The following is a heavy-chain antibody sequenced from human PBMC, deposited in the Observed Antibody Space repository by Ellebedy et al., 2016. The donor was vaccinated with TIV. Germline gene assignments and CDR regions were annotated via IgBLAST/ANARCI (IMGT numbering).Heavy chain of an antibody. Sequence: MPSETLSLTCTVSGGSISSYYWSWIRQPPGKGLEWIGYIYYSGSTNYNTSLKSRVTISVDTSKNQFSLKLSSVTAAATALYYCAGGDPQRYFDWQYGMDVWGQGTTVTVSS. V-gene: IGHV4-59*08. CDR2: IYYSGST. CDR1: GGSISSYY. D-gene: IGHD3-9*01. CDR3: AGGDPQRYFDWQYGMDV. J-gene: IGHJ6*02.